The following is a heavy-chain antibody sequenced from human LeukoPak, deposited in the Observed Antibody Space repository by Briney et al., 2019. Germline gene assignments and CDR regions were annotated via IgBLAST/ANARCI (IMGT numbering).Heavy chain of an antibody. Sequence: GGSLRLSCAASGFTFSSYAMSWVRQAPGKGLEWVAFIRYDGSNKYYADSVKGRFTISRDNSKNTLYLQMNSLRAEDTAVYYCAKETYDSSGLPDYWGQGTLVTVSS. CDR3: AKETYDSSGLPDY. D-gene: IGHD3-22*01. J-gene: IGHJ4*02. CDR2: IRYDGSNK. CDR1: GFTFSSYA. V-gene: IGHV3-30*02.